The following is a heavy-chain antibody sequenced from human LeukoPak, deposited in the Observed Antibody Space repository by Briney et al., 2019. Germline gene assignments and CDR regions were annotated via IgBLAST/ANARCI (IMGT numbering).Heavy chain of an antibody. J-gene: IGHJ4*02. V-gene: IGHV3-48*01. D-gene: IGHD1-26*01. CDR2: ISSSSSTI. Sequence: GGSLRLSCAASGFTFSSYSMNWVGQAPGKGLEWSSYISSSSSTIYYADSVKGRFTISRDNAKNSLYLQMNSLRAEDTAVYYCARVPQEWELHPLDYWGQGTLVTVSS. CDR1: GFTFSSYS. CDR3: ARVPQEWELHPLDY.